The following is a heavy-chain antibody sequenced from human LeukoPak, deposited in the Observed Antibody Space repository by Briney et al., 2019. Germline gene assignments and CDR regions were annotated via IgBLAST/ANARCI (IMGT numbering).Heavy chain of an antibody. CDR2: LYHSDSA. CDR1: GYSISNNYY. CDR3: ARQHDSYYYYYIDV. J-gene: IGHJ6*03. Sequence: SETLSLTCAVSGYSISNNYYWVWIRQPPGRGLEWIGSLYHSDSAYYNTSLRSRVSISVDTSKNQFSLTLSFVTAADTAVYYCARQHDSYYYYYIDVWGSGTTVTVSS. V-gene: IGHV4-38-2*01.